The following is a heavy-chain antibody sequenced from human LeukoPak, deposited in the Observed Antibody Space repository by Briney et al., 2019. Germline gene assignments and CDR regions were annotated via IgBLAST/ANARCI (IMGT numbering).Heavy chain of an antibody. Sequence: GGSLRLSCAASGFTFSSYAMSWVRQAPGKGLEWVSSISSSSSYIYYADSVKGRFTISRDNAKNSLYLQMNSLRAEDTAVYYCARDRLYYDILTGYSDDAFDIWGQGTMVTVSS. J-gene: IGHJ3*02. CDR1: GFTFSSYA. CDR3: ARDRLYYDILTGYSDDAFDI. V-gene: IGHV3-21*01. D-gene: IGHD3-9*01. CDR2: ISSSSSYI.